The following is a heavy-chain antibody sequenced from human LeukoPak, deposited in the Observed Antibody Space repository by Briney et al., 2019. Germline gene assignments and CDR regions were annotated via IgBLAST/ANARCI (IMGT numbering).Heavy chain of an antibody. D-gene: IGHD3-22*01. CDR1: GGSFSGYY. Sequence: SGTLSLTCAVDGGSFSGYYWSWIRQPPGKGLEWIGEINHSGSTNYNPSLKSRVTISVDTSKNQFSLKLSSVTAADTAVYYCAGDSTGYYYHAFDIWGQGTMVTVSS. V-gene: IGHV4-34*01. CDR3: AGDSTGYYYHAFDI. CDR2: INHSGST. J-gene: IGHJ3*02.